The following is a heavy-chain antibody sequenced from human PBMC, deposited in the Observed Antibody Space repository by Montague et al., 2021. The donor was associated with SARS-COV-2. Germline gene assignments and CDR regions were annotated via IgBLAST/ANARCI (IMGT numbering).Heavy chain of an antibody. CDR2: INHSGST. CDR1: GFSLSTYG. V-gene: IGHV4-34*01. Sequence: LVKPTQTLTLTCTFFGFSLSTYGVGVGWIRQPPGKGLEWIGEINHSGSTNYNPSLKSRVTISVDTSKNQFSLELSSVTAADTAVYYCARALPVTTFFYSYYGMDVWGQGTTVTVSS. CDR3: ARALPVTTFFYSYYGMDV. J-gene: IGHJ6*02. D-gene: IGHD4-17*01.